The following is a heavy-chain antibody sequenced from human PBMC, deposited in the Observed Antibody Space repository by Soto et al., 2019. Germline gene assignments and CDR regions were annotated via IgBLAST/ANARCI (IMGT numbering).Heavy chain of an antibody. CDR2: ISYDGSNK. V-gene: IGHV3-30-3*01. D-gene: IGHD3-16*02. CDR1: GFTFSSYA. J-gene: IGHJ4*02. Sequence: GGSLRLSCAASGFTFSSYAMHWVRQAPGKGLEWVAVISYDGSNKYYADSVKGRFTISRDNSKNTLYLQMNSLRAEDTAVYYCARGSTFGGVIVSFFDYWGQGTLVTVSS. CDR3: ARGSTFGGVIVSFFDY.